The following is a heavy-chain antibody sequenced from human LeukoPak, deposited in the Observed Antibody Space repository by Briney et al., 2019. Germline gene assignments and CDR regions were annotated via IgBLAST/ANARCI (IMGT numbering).Heavy chain of an antibody. CDR3: ARVPYGDYPYYFDY. J-gene: IGHJ4*02. CDR2: MNPNSGNT. D-gene: IGHD4-17*01. Sequence: ASGKVSCKASGYTFTSYDINWVRQATGQGLEWMGWMNPNSGNTGYAQKFQGRVTMTRNTSISTAYMELSSLRSEDTAVYYCARVPYGDYPYYFDYWGQGTLVTVSS. CDR1: GYTFTSYD. V-gene: IGHV1-8*01.